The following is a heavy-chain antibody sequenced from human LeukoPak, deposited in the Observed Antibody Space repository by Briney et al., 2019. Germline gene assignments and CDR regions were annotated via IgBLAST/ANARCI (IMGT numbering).Heavy chain of an antibody. CDR3: ARYCTSTSCAFEY. CDR2: ISGSGGST. J-gene: IGHJ4*02. CDR1: GFTFSSYA. D-gene: IGHD2-2*01. V-gene: IGHV3-23*01. Sequence: RTGGSLRLSCAASGFTFSSYAMSWVRQAPGKGLEWASAISGSGGSTYYADSVKGRFTISRDNSKNTLYLQMNSLRAEDTAIYYCARYCTSTSCAFEYWGQGTLVTVSS.